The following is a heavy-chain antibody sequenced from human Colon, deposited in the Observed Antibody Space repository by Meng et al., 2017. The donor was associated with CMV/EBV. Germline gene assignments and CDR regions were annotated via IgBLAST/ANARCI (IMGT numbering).Heavy chain of an antibody. V-gene: IGHV3-9*01. Sequence: SLKISCAASGFTFDDYAMHWVRQAPGKGLEWVSGIGWNSGSIAYADSVKGRFTISRDNAKNSLYLQMNSLRAEDTALYYCAKAPGGPHYHSWSGSFDYWGQGALVTVSS. J-gene: IGHJ4*02. CDR1: GFTFDDYA. CDR2: IGWNSGSI. D-gene: IGHD3-3*01. CDR3: AKAPGGPHYHSWSGSFDY.